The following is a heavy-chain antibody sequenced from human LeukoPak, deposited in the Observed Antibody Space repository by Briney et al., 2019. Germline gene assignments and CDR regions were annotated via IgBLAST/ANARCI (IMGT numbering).Heavy chain of an antibody. CDR2: ISYDGSNK. V-gene: IGHV3-30-3*01. J-gene: IGHJ6*02. CDR3: ARGHRQQGKIFYYYYGMDV. CDR1: GFTFSSYA. D-gene: IGHD6-13*01. Sequence: QSGGSLRLSCAASGFTFSSYAMHWVRQAPAKGLEWVAVISYDGSNKYYADSVKGRFTISRDNSKNTLYLQMNSLRAEDTAVYYCARGHRQQGKIFYYYYGMDVWGQGTTVTVSS.